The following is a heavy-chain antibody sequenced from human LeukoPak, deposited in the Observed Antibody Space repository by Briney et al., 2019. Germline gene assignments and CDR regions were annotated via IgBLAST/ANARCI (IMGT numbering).Heavy chain of an antibody. CDR3: ARLFTSGWEYFSGMGV. V-gene: IGHV4-39*01. CDR2: IYIDGTT. Sequence: SETLSLTCTVSGGSIRTGGSYWAWIRQAPGKGLEWIGSIYIDGTTHYRPSFNSRVTISIDTSGNQFSLRLTSVTAADTAVFYYARLFTSGWEYFSGMGVWGQGTTITVSS. CDR1: GGSIRTGGSY. D-gene: IGHD6-19*01. J-gene: IGHJ6*02.